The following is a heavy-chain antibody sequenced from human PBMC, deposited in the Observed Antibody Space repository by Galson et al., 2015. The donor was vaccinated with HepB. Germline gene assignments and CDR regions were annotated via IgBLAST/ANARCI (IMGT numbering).Heavy chain of an antibody. CDR1: GFTFSDYY. D-gene: IGHD5-18*01. V-gene: IGHV3-11*01. CDR3: ARVEYSYGLYFDY. J-gene: IGHJ4*02. CDR2: SSSGSII. Sequence: SLRLSCAASGFTFSDYYMSWIRQAPGKGLEWVSYSSSGSIIYYADSVKGRFTISRDNAKNSLYLQMNSLGAEDTAVYFCARVEYSYGLYFDYWGQGTLVTASS.